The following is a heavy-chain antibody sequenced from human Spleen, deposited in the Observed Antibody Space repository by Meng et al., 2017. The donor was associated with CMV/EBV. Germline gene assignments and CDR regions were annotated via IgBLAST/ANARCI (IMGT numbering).Heavy chain of an antibody. V-gene: IGHV5-51*01. CDR1: GYSFTNYW. J-gene: IGHJ4*02. CDR2: IYGGDSET. CDR3: ARLIGVPNTPYN. Sequence: GESLKISCKGSGYSFTNYWIGWVRQMPGKGLEWMGLIYGGDSETRYSPTFRGQVTMSADKSINTAYIQWSSLKASDTAIYYCARLIGVPNTPYNWGQGTLVTVSS. D-gene: IGHD2-2*01.